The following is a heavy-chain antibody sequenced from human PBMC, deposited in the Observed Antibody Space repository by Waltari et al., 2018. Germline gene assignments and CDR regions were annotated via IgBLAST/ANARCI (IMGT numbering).Heavy chain of an antibody. J-gene: IGHJ4*02. CDR1: GYSMSINYY. CDR2: IYKSGSN. V-gene: IGHV4-38-2*01. D-gene: IGHD1-26*01. Sequence: QVQLQESGPGLVKPSETLSLTCAVSGYSMSINYYWVWIRQPPGKGLEWIGTIYKSGSNHYNPVLKSRVTMSVDTSKNQFSLKVTSVSAADTAVYYCARVHGSSTSVDYWGQGTLVTVSS. CDR3: ARVHGSSTSVDY.